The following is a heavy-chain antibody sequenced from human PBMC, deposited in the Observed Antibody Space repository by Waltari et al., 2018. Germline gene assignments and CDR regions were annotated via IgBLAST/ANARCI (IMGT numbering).Heavy chain of an antibody. J-gene: IGHJ5*02. D-gene: IGHD2-15*01. V-gene: IGHV4-39*01. Sequence: QLQLHESGPGLVQPSETLSLTCVVSACSLSVNPYHWGWLPQPPGKGLEWIASILYSGTTYYNPSLMRRVSISVDTSQNQFPLRLSSLTAADTAIYYCARGLCADVANCYSGTNNFFDPWGQGTLVTVSS. CDR2: ILYSGTT. CDR3: ARGLCADVANCYSGTNNFFDP. CDR1: ACSLSVNPYH.